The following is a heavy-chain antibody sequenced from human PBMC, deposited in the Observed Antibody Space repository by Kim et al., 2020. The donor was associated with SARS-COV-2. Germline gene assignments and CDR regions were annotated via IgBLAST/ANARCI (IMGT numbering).Heavy chain of an antibody. D-gene: IGHD5-12*01. Sequence: GYADYVKGRFTISRDTAKNSLYLQMNSLGAEDTALYYCAKDMAYYYGMDVWGQGTTVTVSS. V-gene: IGHV3-9*01. J-gene: IGHJ6*02. CDR3: AKDMAYYYGMDV.